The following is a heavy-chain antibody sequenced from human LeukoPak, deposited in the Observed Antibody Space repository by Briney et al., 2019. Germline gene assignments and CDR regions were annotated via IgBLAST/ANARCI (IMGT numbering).Heavy chain of an antibody. V-gene: IGHV1-69*06. D-gene: IGHD2-2*01. Sequence: SVEVSCKASGGTFSSYDISWVRQAPGQGLEWMGGIIPMLGTPNYAQKFQGRVTITADKSTSTAYMDLSSLRSEDTAVYYCASGTTDIVVVPATLRNYYFDYWGQGTLVTVSS. CDR1: GGTFSSYD. CDR2: IIPMLGTP. J-gene: IGHJ4*02. CDR3: ASGTTDIVVVPATLRNYYFDY.